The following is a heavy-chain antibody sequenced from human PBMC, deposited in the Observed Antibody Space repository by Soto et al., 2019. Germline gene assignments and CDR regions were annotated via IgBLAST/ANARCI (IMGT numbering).Heavy chain of an antibody. V-gene: IGHV1-69*13. CDR1: GGTFSSYA. CDR2: IIPIFGTA. Sequence: ASVKVSCKASGGTFSSYAISWVRQAPGQGLEWMGGIIPIFGTANYAQKFQGRVTITADESTSTAYMELSSLRSEDTAVYYCARVDTAMETWFDYWGQGTLVTVSS. D-gene: IGHD5-18*01. CDR3: ARVDTAMETWFDY. J-gene: IGHJ4*02.